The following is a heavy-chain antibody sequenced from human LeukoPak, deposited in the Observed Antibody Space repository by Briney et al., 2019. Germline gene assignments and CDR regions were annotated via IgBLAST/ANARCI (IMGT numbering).Heavy chain of an antibody. CDR3: ARDFSVGATRNAFDI. CDR2: ISAYNGNT. CDR1: GYTFTSYG. J-gene: IGHJ3*02. Sequence: ASVKVSCKASGYTFTSYGISWVRQAPGQGLEWMGWISAYNGNTNYAQKLQGRVTMTTDTSTSTAYMELRSLRSDDTAVYYCARDFSVGATRNAFDIWGQGTMVTVSS. D-gene: IGHD1-26*01. V-gene: IGHV1-18*01.